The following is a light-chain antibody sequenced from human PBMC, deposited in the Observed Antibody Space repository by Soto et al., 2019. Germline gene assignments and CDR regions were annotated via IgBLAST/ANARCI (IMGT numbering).Light chain of an antibody. V-gene: IGLV2-23*01. J-gene: IGLJ2*01. CDR1: SSDVGSYNL. CDR3: CSYAGSSTDVV. Sequence: QAVVTQPASVSGSPGQSITISCIGTSSDVGSYNLVSWYQQHPGKAPKLMIYEGSKRPSGVSNRFSGSKSGNTASLTISGLQAEDEADYYCCSYAGSSTDVVFGGGTKLTVL. CDR2: EGS.